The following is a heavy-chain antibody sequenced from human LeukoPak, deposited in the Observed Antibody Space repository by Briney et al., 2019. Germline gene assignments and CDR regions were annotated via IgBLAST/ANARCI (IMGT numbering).Heavy chain of an antibody. V-gene: IGHV3-23*01. J-gene: IGHJ4*02. CDR2: GSGSGGNT. CDR1: GFTFSSYA. CDR3: AKAGLRGSSVNYIDY. D-gene: IGHD6-6*01. Sequence: PGESLRLSCTPSGFTFSSYAKSWVRQAPPLGLELVSAGSGSGGNTYYDDSVKRRCIISRDNSPNTLSPQMYSLRAEDTAVYFCAKAGLRGSSVNYIDYWGQGTLVTVSS.